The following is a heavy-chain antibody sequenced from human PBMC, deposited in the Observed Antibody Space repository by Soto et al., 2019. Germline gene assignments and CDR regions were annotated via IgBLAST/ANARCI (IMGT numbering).Heavy chain of an antibody. V-gene: IGHV3-23*01. Sequence: GGSLRLSCAASGFTFSSYAMSWVRQAPGKGLEWVSAISGSGGSTYYADSVKGRFTISRDNSKNTLYLQMNSLRAEDTAVYYCAKRSGRGWYHEGPYNWFDPWGQGTLVTVSS. D-gene: IGHD6-19*01. CDR1: GFTFSSYA. J-gene: IGHJ5*02. CDR2: ISGSGGST. CDR3: AKRSGRGWYHEGPYNWFDP.